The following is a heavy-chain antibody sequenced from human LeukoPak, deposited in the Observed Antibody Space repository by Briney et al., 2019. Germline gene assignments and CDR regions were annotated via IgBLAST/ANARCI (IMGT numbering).Heavy chain of an antibody. CDR2: IYYSGST. V-gene: IGHV4-39*07. D-gene: IGHD3-22*01. CDR1: GGSISSSSYY. Sequence: SQTLSLTCTVSGGSISSSSYYWGWTRQPPGKGLEWIGSIYYSGSTYYNPSLKSRVTISVDTSKNQFSLKLSSVTAADTAVYYCARDSRDSSGYYFDYWGQGTLVTVSS. J-gene: IGHJ4*02. CDR3: ARDSRDSSGYYFDY.